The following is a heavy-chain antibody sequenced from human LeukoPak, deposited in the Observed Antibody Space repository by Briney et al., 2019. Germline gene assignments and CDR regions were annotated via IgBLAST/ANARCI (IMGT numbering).Heavy chain of an antibody. D-gene: IGHD3-9*01. J-gene: IGHJ5*02. CDR2: INHSGST. V-gene: IGHV4-39*07. CDR3: ARAYILTGPTNWFDP. Sequence: SETLSLTCTVSGGSISSASYYWGWIRQPPGKGLEWIGEINHSGSTNYNPSLKSRVTISVDTSKNQFSLKLSSVTAADTAVYYCARAYILTGPTNWFDPWGQGTLVTVSS. CDR1: GGSISSASYY.